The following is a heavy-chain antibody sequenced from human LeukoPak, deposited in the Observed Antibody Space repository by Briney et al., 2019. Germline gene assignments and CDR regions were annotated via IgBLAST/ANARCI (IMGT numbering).Heavy chain of an antibody. CDR2: IYYSGTI. J-gene: IGHJ4*02. D-gene: IGHD3-10*01. V-gene: IGHV4-59*01. CDR3: ARDRRFGDGDPAKGYYFDY. Sequence: SETLSLTCTVSGGSISSYYWSWIRQPPGKGLEWIGYIYYSGTINYNPSLKSRVTISVDTSKNQFSLKMSSVTAAETAVYYCARDRRFGDGDPAKGYYFDYWGQGTLVTVSS. CDR1: GGSISSYY.